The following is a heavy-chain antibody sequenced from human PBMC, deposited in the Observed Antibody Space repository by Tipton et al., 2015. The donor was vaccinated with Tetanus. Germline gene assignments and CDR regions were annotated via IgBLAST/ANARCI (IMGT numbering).Heavy chain of an antibody. J-gene: IGHJ4*02. Sequence: TLSLTCTVSGGSIRSGDHQWNWIRQPPGKGLEWLAYISSSGSTNSNYFLKDRITISQDKSKNQFSLRLTSVTAADTAVYYCARESVLLDGGFDFWGQGTLVSVSS. D-gene: IGHD5-24*01. CDR1: GGSIRSGDHQ. CDR3: ARESVLLDGGFDF. V-gene: IGHV4-61*08. CDR2: ISSSGST.